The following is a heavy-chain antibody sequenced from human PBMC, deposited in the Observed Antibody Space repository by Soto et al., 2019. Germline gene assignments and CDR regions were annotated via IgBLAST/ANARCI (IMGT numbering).Heavy chain of an antibody. D-gene: IGHD6-6*01. J-gene: IGHJ4*02. CDR2: VSYSGSP. CDR1: GGSISGYY. Sequence: QVQLQESGPGLVKPSETLSLTCTVSGGSISGYYWSWIRQPPGKGLEWVGYVSYSGSPHYNPSLKRRVTKSIDTSQNQVSRTLSSVTAADTAVYYCARAGRSSSKTVFDYWGQGTLVTVSS. CDR3: ARAGRSSSKTVFDY. V-gene: IGHV4-59*01.